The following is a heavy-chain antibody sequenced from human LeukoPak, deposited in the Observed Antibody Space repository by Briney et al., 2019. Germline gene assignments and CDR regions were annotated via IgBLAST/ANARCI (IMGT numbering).Heavy chain of an antibody. V-gene: IGHV3-48*03. CDR3: AKGGAQV. D-gene: IGHD1-26*01. CDR1: GFTFSSYE. Sequence: GGSLRLSCAASGFTFSSYEMNWVRQAPGKGLEWVSYISSSRSTIYYADSVKGRFTISRDSSKNTLYLQMNSLRAEDTAVYYCAKGGAQVGGQGTLVTVSS. J-gene: IGHJ4*02. CDR2: ISSSRSTI.